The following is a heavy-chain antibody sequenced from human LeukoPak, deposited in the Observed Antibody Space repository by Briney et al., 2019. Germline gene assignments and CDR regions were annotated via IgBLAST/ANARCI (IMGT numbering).Heavy chain of an antibody. CDR3: VRESRPGGAMGLYHNLDY. Sequence: PGGSLRLSCAGSRFTFSDFWMTWVRQTPGKGLEWVANIKEDGTEKNLVDSVKGRFTISRDNTKNLLFLEMNNLRGDDTAIYYCVRESRPGGAMGLYHNLDYWGQGTLVAVSS. CDR2: IKEDGTEK. CDR1: RFTFSDFW. V-gene: IGHV3-7*01. D-gene: IGHD1-1*01. J-gene: IGHJ4*02.